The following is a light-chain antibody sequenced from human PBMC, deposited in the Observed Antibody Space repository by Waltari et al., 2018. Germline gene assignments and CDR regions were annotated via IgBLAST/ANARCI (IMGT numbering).Light chain of an antibody. CDR1: SSDVGGYNY. CDR3: SSYAGSNNLGV. Sequence: QSALTQPPSASGSPGQSVTIPCTGTSSDVGGYNYVSWYQQHPGKAPKLMIYEVSKRPSGVPDRFSGSKSGNTASLTVSGLQAEDEADYYCSSYAGSNNLGVFGTGTKVTVL. J-gene: IGLJ1*01. V-gene: IGLV2-8*01. CDR2: EVS.